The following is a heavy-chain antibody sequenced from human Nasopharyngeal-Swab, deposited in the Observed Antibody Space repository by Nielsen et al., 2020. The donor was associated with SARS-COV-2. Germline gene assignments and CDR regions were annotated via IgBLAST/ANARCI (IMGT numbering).Heavy chain of an antibody. CDR3: ARARITTIVVVDAFDI. D-gene: IGHD3-22*01. Sequence: SETLSLTCTVSGGSISSGGYYWSWIRQHPGKGLEWIGYIYYSGSTYYNPSLKSRVTISVDTSKNQFSLKLSSVTAADTAVYYCARARITTIVVVDAFDIWGQGTMVTVS. CDR2: IYYSGST. V-gene: IGHV4-31*03. CDR1: GGSISSGGYY. J-gene: IGHJ3*02.